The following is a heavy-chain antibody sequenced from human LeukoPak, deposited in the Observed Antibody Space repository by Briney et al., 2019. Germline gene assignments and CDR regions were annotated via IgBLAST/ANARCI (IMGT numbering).Heavy chain of an antibody. Sequence: GESLKISCQGSGYSFTSYWIGWVRQMPGKGLEWVGIMYPGNSDTRYSPSFQGQVTISADKSISTAYLQWSSLKASDTAMYYCARSLYDRGYIWFDPWGQGTLVTVSS. D-gene: IGHD3-22*01. CDR2: MYPGNSDT. V-gene: IGHV5-51*01. CDR3: ARSLYDRGYIWFDP. CDR1: GYSFTSYW. J-gene: IGHJ5*02.